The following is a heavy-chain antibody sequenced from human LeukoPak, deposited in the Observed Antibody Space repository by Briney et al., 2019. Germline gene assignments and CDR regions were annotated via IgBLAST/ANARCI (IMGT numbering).Heavy chain of an antibody. CDR2: ISSSSSYI. V-gene: IGHV3-21*01. Sequence: PGGSLRLSCAASGFTFSSYSMNWVRQAPGKGLEWVSSISSSSSYIYYADSVKGRFTISKDNAKNSLYLQMNSLRAEDTAVYYCAREDDYGDCWDYFDYWGQGTLVTVSS. CDR3: AREDDYGDCWDYFDY. J-gene: IGHJ4*02. CDR1: GFTFSSYS. D-gene: IGHD4-17*01.